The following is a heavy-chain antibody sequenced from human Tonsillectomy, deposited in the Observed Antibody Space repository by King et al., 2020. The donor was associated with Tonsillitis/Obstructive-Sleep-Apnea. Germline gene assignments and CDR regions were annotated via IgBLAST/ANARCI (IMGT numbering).Heavy chain of an antibody. J-gene: IGHJ3*02. CDR3: ARDDGYCNTTRCYDAFDI. V-gene: IGHV3-7*04. CDR1: GFTFSNYW. Sequence: VQLVESGGGLVQPGGSLRLSCAASGFTFSNYWMTWVRQAPGKGLEWVANIKQDGSVKHYVDSAEGRFTISRDNAKNSLHLQMNSLRAEDTAVYYCARDDGYCNTTRCYDAFDIWGQGTKGTVST. CDR2: IKQDGSVK. D-gene: IGHD2-2*01.